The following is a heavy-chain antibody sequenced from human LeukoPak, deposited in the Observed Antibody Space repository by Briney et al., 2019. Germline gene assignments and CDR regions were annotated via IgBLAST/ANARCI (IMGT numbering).Heavy chain of an antibody. V-gene: IGHV1-2*02. D-gene: IGHD5-24*01. J-gene: IGHJ5*02. CDR3: ASEGDGNNLYSYFDP. Sequence: ASVKVSCKTSGYTLTGYFIHWVWQAPGQGLEWMGWINPNSGGTNYAQKFQGRLTMTWDTSISTGYMDLTWLKSDDTAVYYCASEGDGNNLYSYFDPWGQGTLVTVSS. CDR2: INPNSGGT. CDR1: GYTLTGYF.